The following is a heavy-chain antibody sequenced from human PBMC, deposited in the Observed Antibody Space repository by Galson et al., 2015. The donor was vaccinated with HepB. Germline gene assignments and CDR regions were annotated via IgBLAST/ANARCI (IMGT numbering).Heavy chain of an antibody. CDR2: ISDSSSHI. CDR1: GFTFSSYT. V-gene: IGHV3-21*01. D-gene: IGHD4-11*01. Sequence: SLRLSCAASGFTFSSYTMNWIRQAPGKGLQWVSSISDSSSHINYEDSVKGRFTISRDDAKNSLYLQMNSLRVEDTAVYYCARGLYGNYPWFDPWGQGTLVAVSS. CDR3: ARGLYGNYPWFDP. J-gene: IGHJ5*02.